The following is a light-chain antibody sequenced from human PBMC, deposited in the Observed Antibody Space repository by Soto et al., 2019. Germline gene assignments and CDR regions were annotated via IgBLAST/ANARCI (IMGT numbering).Light chain of an antibody. CDR2: KAS. Sequence: DIQMTQSPSTLSASVGDRVTITCRARQSISSWLAWYQQKPGKAPILLIYKASTLESGVPSRFSGSGSGTDFTLTMSSLQPDDFATYYCQQYSTYWTFGQGTRVEIK. CDR3: QQYSTYWT. CDR1: QSISSW. J-gene: IGKJ1*01. V-gene: IGKV1-5*03.